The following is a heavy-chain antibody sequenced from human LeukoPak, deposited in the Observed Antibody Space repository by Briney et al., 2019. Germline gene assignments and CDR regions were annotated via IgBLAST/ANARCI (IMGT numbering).Heavy chain of an antibody. CDR3: ARNFALDY. J-gene: IGHJ4*02. V-gene: IGHV3-53*01. CDR2: IYSGGST. CDR1: GFTVSSNY. Sequence: GGSLRLSCAASGFTVSSNYMTWVRQAPGKGLEWVSVIYSGGSTYYADSVKGRFTISRDNSKNTLFLQMSSLRAEDTAVYYCARNFALDYWGQGTLVTVSS.